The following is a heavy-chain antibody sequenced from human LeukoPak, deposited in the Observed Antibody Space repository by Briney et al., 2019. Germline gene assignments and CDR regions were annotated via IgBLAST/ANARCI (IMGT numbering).Heavy chain of an antibody. CDR2: IYYSGST. J-gene: IGHJ4*02. D-gene: IGHD1-26*01. V-gene: IGHV4-59*08. CDR1: GGSISSYY. CDR3: ARWDSGSYYYFDY. Sequence: PSETLSLTCTVSGGSISSYYWSWIRQPPGKGLEWIGYIYYSGSTNYNPSLKSRVTISVDTSKNQFSLKLSSVTAADTAVYYCARWDSGSYYYFDYWGQGTLVTVSS.